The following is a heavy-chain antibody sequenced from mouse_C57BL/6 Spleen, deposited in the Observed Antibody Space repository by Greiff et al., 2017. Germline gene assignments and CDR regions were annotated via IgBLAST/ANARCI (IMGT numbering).Heavy chain of an antibody. V-gene: IGHV1-64*01. CDR2: IHPNSGST. D-gene: IGHD1-1*01. CDR1: GYTFTSYW. J-gene: IGHJ4*01. Sequence: VQLQQPGAELVKPGASVKLSCKASGYTFTSYWMHWVKQRPGQGLEWIGMIHPNSGSTNYNEKCKSKATLTVDKSSSTAYMQLSSLTSEDSAVYYCARDYDSSPSARDYWGQGTSVTVAS. CDR3: ARDYDSSPSARDY.